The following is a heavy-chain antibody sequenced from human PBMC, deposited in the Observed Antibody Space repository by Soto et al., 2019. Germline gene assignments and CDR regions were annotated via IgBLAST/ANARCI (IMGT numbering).Heavy chain of an antibody. V-gene: IGHV3-21*04. CDR3: ARDLGSETFGL. Sequence: GGSLRLSCAASGFTFNRYSMTWVRQAPGKGLEWVSSISSSGDYRYYADSMRGRFTISRDNAKNSLYLQMNSLRAEDTAVYYCARDLGSETFGLSGQGTLVTVSS. J-gene: IGHJ5*02. D-gene: IGHD3-10*01. CDR2: ISSSGDYR. CDR1: GFTFNRYS.